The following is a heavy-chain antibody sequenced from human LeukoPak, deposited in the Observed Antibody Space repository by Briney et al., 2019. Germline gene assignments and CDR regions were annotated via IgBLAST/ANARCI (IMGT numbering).Heavy chain of an antibody. J-gene: IGHJ3*01. CDR3: VRDRDYAFDF. Sequence: PGGSLRLSRAASGFTFSYYSMNWVRQAPGKGLEWISYSNTDGTISYADSVKGRFTISRDNAENSLYLQMNSLRDEDTAVYFCVRDRDYAFDFWGQGTMVTVSS. CDR2: SNTDGTI. V-gene: IGHV3-48*02. CDR1: GFTFSYYS.